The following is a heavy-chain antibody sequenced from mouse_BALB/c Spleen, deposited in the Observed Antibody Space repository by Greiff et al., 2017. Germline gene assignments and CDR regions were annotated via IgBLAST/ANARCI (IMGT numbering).Heavy chain of an antibody. D-gene: IGHD1-3*01. CDR2: ISSGGSYT. CDR1: GFTFSSYA. J-gene: IGHJ2*01. Sequence: EVMLVESGGGLVKPGGSLKLSCAASGFTFSSYAMSWVRQYPEKRLEWVAEISSGGSYTYYPDTVTGRFTISRDNAKNTLYLEMSSLRSEDTAMYYCARANNYYFDYWGQGTTLTVSS. V-gene: IGHV5-9-4*01. CDR3: ARANNYYFDY.